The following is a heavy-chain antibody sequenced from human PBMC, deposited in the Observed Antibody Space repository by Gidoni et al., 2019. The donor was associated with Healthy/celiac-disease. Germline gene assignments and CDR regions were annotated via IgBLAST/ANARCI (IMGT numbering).Heavy chain of an antibody. CDR2: ISSSSSYI. V-gene: IGHV3-21*01. CDR1: GFTFSSYS. CDR3: ATYYYDSSGCFDY. Sequence: EVQLVESGGGLVKPGGSLRLSCAASGFTFSSYSMNWVRQAPGKGLEWVSSISSSSSYIYYADSVKGRFTISRDNAKNSLYLQMNSLRAEDTAVYYCATYYYDSSGCFDYWGQGTLVTVSS. J-gene: IGHJ4*02. D-gene: IGHD3-22*01.